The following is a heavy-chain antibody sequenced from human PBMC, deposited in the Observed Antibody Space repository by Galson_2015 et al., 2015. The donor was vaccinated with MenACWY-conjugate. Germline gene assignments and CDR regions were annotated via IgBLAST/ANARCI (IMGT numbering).Heavy chain of an antibody. J-gene: IGHJ6*02. CDR2: ISYDGSNR. V-gene: IGHV3-30*04. Sequence: CAASGFLFRNYDMHWVRQAPGLGLEWAAGISYDGSNRYYADSVKGRFTISRDNSKNTLYLQMNSLRAEDTAVYYCARDATVVPYGMDVWGQGTTVTVSS. D-gene: IGHD4-23*01. CDR3: ARDATVVPYGMDV. CDR1: GFLFRNYD.